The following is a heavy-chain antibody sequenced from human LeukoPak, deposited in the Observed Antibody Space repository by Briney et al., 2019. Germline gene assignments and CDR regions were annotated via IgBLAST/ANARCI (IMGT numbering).Heavy chain of an antibody. CDR1: GFTFSSYS. CDR3: ANLLSLYYYDSSGSLPGVFDY. Sequence: PGGSLRLSCAASGFTFSSYSMNWVRQAPGKGLGWVSSISSSSSYIYYADSVKGRFTISRDNAKNSLYLQMNSLRDEDTAVYYCANLLSLYYYDSSGSLPGVFDYWGQGTLVTVSS. J-gene: IGHJ4*02. CDR2: ISSSSSYI. D-gene: IGHD3-22*01. V-gene: IGHV3-21*04.